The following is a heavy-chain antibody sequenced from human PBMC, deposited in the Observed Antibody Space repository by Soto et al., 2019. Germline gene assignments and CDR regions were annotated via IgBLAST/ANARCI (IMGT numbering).Heavy chain of an antibody. CDR2: INHSGST. CDR1: GGSFSGYY. CDR3: ARERDYYGSGSYDPYYYYGMDV. J-gene: IGHJ6*02. Sequence: SETLSLTCAVYGGSFSGYYWSWIRQPPGKGLEWIGEINHSGSTNYNPSLKSRVTISVDTSKSQFSLKLSSVTAADTAVYYCARERDYYGSGSYDPYYYYGMDVWGQGTTVTVSS. D-gene: IGHD3-10*01. V-gene: IGHV4-34*01.